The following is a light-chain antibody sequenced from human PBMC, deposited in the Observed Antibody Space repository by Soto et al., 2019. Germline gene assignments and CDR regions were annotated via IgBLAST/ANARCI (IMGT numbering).Light chain of an antibody. CDR2: GNS. V-gene: IGLV1-40*01. CDR3: QSYDSSLSAYV. CDR1: SSNIGAGYD. J-gene: IGLJ1*01. Sequence: APGQRVTISCTGSSSNIGAGYDVHWYQQLPGTAPKLLIYGNSNRPSGVPDRFSGSKSGTSASLAITGLQAEDEADYYCQSYDSSLSAYVFGTGTKVTVL.